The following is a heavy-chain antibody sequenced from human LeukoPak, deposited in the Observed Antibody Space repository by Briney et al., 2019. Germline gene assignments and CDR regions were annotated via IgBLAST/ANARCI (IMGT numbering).Heavy chain of an antibody. J-gene: IGHJ3*02. Sequence: PSETLSLTCTVSGGSISSSSYYWGWIRQPPGKGREWIGSIYYSGSTYYNPSLKSRATICVDTAKNQFSLKLSSVPAADTAVYYCARHSPLKNAFDIWGQGTMVTVSS. V-gene: IGHV4-39*01. CDR1: GGSISSSSYY. CDR3: ARHSPLKNAFDI. CDR2: IYYSGST.